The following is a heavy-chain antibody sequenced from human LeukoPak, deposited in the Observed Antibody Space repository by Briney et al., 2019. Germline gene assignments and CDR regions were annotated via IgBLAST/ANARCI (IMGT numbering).Heavy chain of an antibody. J-gene: IGHJ4*02. CDR3: ASRYYYGSGSHPPFDY. D-gene: IGHD3-10*01. CDR2: ISSSSCYI. V-gene: IGHV3-21*01. CDR1: GFTFSSYS. Sequence: GGSLRLSCAASGFTFSSYSMNWVRQAPGKGLEWVSSISSSSCYIYYADSVKGRFTISRDNAKNSLYLQMNSLRAEDTAVYYCASRYYYGSGSHPPFDYWGQGTLVTVSS.